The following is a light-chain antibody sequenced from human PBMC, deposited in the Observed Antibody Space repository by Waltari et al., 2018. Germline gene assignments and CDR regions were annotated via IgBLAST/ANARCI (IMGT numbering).Light chain of an antibody. Sequence: QSVLTQPDSVSGSPGQSITISCTATSSDVGCFKYVPLYQQYPGKAPKVIIYDVSSRPSGVSNRFSGSKSGNSASLTISGLQAEDEADYYCSAFSSSTTGIFGGGTRVTVL. V-gene: IGLV2-14*01. J-gene: IGLJ2*01. CDR2: DVS. CDR1: SSDVGCFKY. CDR3: SAFSSSTTGI.